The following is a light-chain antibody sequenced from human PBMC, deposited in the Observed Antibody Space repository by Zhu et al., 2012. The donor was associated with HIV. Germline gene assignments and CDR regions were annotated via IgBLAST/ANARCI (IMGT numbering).Light chain of an antibody. CDR2: NGA. V-gene: IGKV3D-20*02. CDR1: QSIDSNY. J-gene: IGKJ2*01. CDR3: QQYNNWPYT. Sequence: EIVLTQSPGTLSLSPGDRATLSCRASQSIDSNYLAWYQQKPGQAPRLLIYNGASRATGIPDRFSGSGSGTDFTLIISSLQSEDFAVYYCQQYNNWPYTFGQGTKLEIK.